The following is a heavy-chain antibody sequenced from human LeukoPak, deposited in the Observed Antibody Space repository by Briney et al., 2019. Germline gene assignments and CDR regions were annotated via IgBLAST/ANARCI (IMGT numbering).Heavy chain of an antibody. CDR2: INHSGST. J-gene: IGHJ5*02. Sequence: PSETLSLTCAVWGGPFSGYYWSWIRQPPGKGLEWFGEINHSGSTNYNPSLKSRVTISVDTSKNQFSPKLSSVTAADTAMYYCARGIKTVTIFGVVIIPHSWFDPWGQGTLVTVSS. CDR1: GGPFSGYY. V-gene: IGHV4-34*01. D-gene: IGHD3-3*01. CDR3: ARGIKTVTIFGVVIIPHSWFDP.